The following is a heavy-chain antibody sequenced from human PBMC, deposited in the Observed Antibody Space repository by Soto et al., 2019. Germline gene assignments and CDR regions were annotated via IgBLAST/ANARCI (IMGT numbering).Heavy chain of an antibody. CDR2: IYYSGST. Sequence: SETLSLTCTVSGGSVSSGSYYWSWIRQPPGKGLEWIGYIYYSGSTNYNPSLKSRVTISEDTSKNQFSLKLSSVTAADTAVYYCARVDYDSSYWGQGTLVTVSS. D-gene: IGHD3-22*01. CDR3: ARVDYDSSY. CDR1: GGSVSSGSYY. V-gene: IGHV4-61*01. J-gene: IGHJ4*02.